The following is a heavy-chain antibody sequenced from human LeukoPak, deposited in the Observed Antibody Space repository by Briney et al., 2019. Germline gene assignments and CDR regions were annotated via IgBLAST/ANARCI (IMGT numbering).Heavy chain of an antibody. V-gene: IGHV3-30*18. Sequence: GGSLRLSCAASGFTFSSYAMHWVRQAPGKGLEWVASISYDGSEKYYADSVRGRFTIPRDSSKNTLYLQMNSLRVEDTAVYSCAKDWEGRGYNYGSYFDYWGRGTMVTVSS. CDR3: AKDWEGRGYNYGSYFDY. CDR2: ISYDGSEK. J-gene: IGHJ4*02. D-gene: IGHD5-18*01. CDR1: GFTFSSYA.